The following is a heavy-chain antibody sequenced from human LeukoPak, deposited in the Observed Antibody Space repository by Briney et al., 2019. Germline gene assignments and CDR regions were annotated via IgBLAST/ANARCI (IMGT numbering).Heavy chain of an antibody. J-gene: IGHJ4*02. CDR2: ISYSGST. CDR1: GGSISSSSYY. D-gene: IGHD3-16*02. Sequence: PSETLSLTCSVSGGSISSSSYYWGWIRQPPGKGLEWIGSISYSGSTNYNPSLKSRVTISVDTSKNQFSLKLSSVTAADTAVYYCANRKPFDYWGQGTLVTVSS. V-gene: IGHV4-39*07. CDR3: ANRKPFDY.